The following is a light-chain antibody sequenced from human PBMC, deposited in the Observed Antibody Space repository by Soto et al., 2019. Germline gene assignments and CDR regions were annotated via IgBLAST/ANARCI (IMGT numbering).Light chain of an antibody. CDR1: SSDVGGYNY. J-gene: IGLJ1*01. CDR2: DVS. V-gene: IGLV2-14*03. CDR3: CSYTTSSTRQIV. Sequence: QSVLTQPASVSGSPGQSITISCTGTSSDVGGYNYVSWYQHHPGKAPKLMIYDVSNRPSGVSNRFSGSKSGNTASLTISGLQPEDEADYYCCSYTTSSTRQIVFGTGTKLTVL.